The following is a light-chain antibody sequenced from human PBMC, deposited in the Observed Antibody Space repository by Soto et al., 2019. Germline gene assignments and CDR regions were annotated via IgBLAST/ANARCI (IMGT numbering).Light chain of an antibody. J-gene: IGKJ5*01. Sequence: DIVMTQSPLSLPVTPGEPASISCRSSQSLLHSNGYNYLDWYLQKPGQSPQLLIYLGSNRSSGVPDRFGGSGSGTDFTLKISRVEAEDVGVYYCMQALQTPRNFGQGTRLEIK. CDR1: QSLLHSNGYNY. V-gene: IGKV2-28*01. CDR2: LGS. CDR3: MQALQTPRN.